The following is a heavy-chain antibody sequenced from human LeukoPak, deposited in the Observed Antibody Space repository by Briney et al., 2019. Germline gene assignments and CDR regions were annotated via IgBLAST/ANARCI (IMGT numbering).Heavy chain of an antibody. D-gene: IGHD2-2*01. Sequence: GGSLRLPCAASGFTFSSYAMSWVRQAPGKGLEWVSAISGSGGSTYYADSVKGRFTISRDNSKNTLYLQMNSLRAEDTAVYYCAKKEGSSSERFDYWGQGTLVTVSS. CDR1: GFTFSSYA. V-gene: IGHV3-23*01. CDR3: AKKEGSSSERFDY. CDR2: ISGSGGST. J-gene: IGHJ4*02.